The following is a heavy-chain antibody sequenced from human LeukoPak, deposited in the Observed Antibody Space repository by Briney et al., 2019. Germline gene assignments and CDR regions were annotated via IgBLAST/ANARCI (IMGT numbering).Heavy chain of an antibody. V-gene: IGHV1-2*02. CDR2: INPNSGGT. D-gene: IGHD2-2*01. CDR3: ARGNKKYQLLEYYYYYYVGV. CDR1: GYTFTGYY. Sequence: ASVKVSCKASGYTFTGYYMHWVRQAPGQGLEWMGWINPNSGGTNYAQKFQGRVTMTRDTSISTAYMELSRLRCDDTAVYYCARGNKKYQLLEYYYYYYVGVWGKGTTVTVSS. J-gene: IGHJ6*03.